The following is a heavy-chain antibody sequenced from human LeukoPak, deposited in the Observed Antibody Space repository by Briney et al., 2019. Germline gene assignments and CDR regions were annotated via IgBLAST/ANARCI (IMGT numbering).Heavy chain of an antibody. CDR2: MYYSGST. V-gene: IGHV4-39*07. D-gene: IGHD3-10*01. Sequence: SETLSLTCTVSGGSINSSTFYWGWIRQPPGKGLEWIGSMYYSGSTYYNPSLKSRVTISVDTSKNQFSLKLSSVTAADTAVYYCASRSGSGEDYWGQGTLVTVSS. CDR1: GGSINSSTFY. J-gene: IGHJ4*02. CDR3: ASRSGSGEDY.